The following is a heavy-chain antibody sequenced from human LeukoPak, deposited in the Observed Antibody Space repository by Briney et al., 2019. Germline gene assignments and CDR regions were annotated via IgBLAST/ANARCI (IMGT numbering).Heavy chain of an antibody. V-gene: IGHV4-39*07. CDR3: ARSDGYGLVGI. D-gene: IGHD3-10*01. CDR1: GGSISSGSNY. J-gene: IGHJ3*02. CDR2: IYSSGST. Sequence: PSETLSLTCTVSGGSISSGSNYWGWIRQPPGKTLEWIGSIYSSGSTYYNSSLKSRVIILIDTAKNHFSLNLSSVTAADTAVYYCARSDGYGLVGIWGQGTMVTVSS.